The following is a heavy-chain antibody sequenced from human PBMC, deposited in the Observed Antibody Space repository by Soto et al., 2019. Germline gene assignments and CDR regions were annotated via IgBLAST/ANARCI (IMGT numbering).Heavy chain of an antibody. D-gene: IGHD3-3*01. V-gene: IGHV5-51*01. CDR3: ARLYLGVVGPSLI. CDR1: GYSFTSYW. Sequence: PGESLKISCKGSGYSFTSYWISWVRQMPGKGLEWMGIIYPGDSDTRYSPSFQGQVTISADKSISTAYPQWSSLKASDTAMYYCARLYLGVVGPSLIWGQGTMVTVSS. J-gene: IGHJ3*02. CDR2: IYPGDSDT.